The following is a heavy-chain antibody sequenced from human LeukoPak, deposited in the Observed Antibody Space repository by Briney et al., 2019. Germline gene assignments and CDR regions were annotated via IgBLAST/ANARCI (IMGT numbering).Heavy chain of an antibody. J-gene: IGHJ6*02. CDR2: ISYDGSNK. CDR1: GFTFSSYA. CDR3: ARDGRATSWLGTYYYYYYGMDV. Sequence: GGSLRLSCAASGFTFSSYAMHWVRQAPGKGLEWVTVISYDGSNKYYADSVKGRFTISRDNAKNSLYLQMNSLRAEDTAVYYCARDGRATSWLGTYYYYYYGMDVWGQGTTVTVSS. V-gene: IGHV3-30-3*01. D-gene: IGHD6-19*01.